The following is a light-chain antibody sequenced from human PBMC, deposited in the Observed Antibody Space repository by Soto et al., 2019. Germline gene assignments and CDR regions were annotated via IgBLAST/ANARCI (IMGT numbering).Light chain of an antibody. CDR2: GSS. Sequence: EILLTQSPATLPVSPGERATLSCRASQSVGSNLAWFQQKPGQAPRLLIYGSSTRATGVPARFSGSGSGADFTLTISNLQSEDFAVYYCQQDTNWPPITFGQGTRLEI. CDR1: QSVGSN. J-gene: IGKJ5*01. CDR3: QQDTNWPPIT. V-gene: IGKV3-15*01.